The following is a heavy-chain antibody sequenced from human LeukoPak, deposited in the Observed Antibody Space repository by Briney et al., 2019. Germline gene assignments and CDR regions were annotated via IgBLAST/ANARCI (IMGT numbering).Heavy chain of an antibody. D-gene: IGHD3-9*01. V-gene: IGHV4-39*01. CDR3: ATELRYFDWLYGMDV. Sequence: SETLSLTCTVSGGSISSSSYYWGWIRQPPGKGLEWIGSIYYSGSTYYNPSLKSRVTISVDTPKNQFSLKLSSVTAADTAVYYCATELRYFDWLYGMDVWGQGTTVTVSS. CDR2: IYYSGST. CDR1: GGSISSSSYY. J-gene: IGHJ6*02.